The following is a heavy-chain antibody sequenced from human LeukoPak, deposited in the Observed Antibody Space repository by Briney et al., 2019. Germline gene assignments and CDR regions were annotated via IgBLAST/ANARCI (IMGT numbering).Heavy chain of an antibody. V-gene: IGHV4-59*08. CDR3: ARLGGYSYGHPTDY. CDR1: GGSISTYY. D-gene: IGHD5-18*01. Sequence: SETLSLTCTVSGGSISTYYWTWIRQPPGKGLEWIGYIYYSGSTNYNPSLKSRVTISVDTSKNQFSLKLSSVTAADTAVYYCARLGGYSYGHPTDYWGQGTLVTVSS. J-gene: IGHJ4*02. CDR2: IYYSGST.